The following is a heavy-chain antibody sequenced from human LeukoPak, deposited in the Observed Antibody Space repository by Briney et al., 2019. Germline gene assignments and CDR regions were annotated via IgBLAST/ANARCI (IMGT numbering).Heavy chain of an antibody. CDR2: ISGSGGST. CDR3: AKVGYDILTGYDY. D-gene: IGHD3-9*01. CDR1: GFTFSSYA. J-gene: IGHJ4*02. V-gene: IGHV3-23*01. Sequence: PGGSLRLSCAASGFTFSSYAMSWVRQAPEKGLEWVSAISGSGGSTYYADSVKGRFTISGDNSKNTLYLQMNSLRAEDTAVYYCAKVGYDILTGYDYWGQGTLVTVSS.